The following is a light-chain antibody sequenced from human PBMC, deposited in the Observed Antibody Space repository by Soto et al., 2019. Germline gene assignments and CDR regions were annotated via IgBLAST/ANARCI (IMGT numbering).Light chain of an antibody. CDR2: GNT. CDR1: SSDVGGYNY. CDR3: AAWDDSLRGYV. J-gene: IGLJ1*01. Sequence: QSALTQPASVSGSPGQSITISCTGASSDVGGYNYVSWYQQLPGTAPKLLIYGNTQRPSGVPDRFSGSKSGTSVSLAISGLRSEDEADYYCAAWDDSLRGYVFGTGTKVTVL. V-gene: IGLV1-47*02.